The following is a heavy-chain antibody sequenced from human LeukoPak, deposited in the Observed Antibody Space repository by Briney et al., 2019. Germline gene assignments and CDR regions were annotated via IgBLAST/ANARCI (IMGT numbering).Heavy chain of an antibody. CDR2: IYYSGST. CDR3: ARGRITMVRGVIIMNAFDI. CDR1: GGSISSYY. Sequence: SETLSLTCTVSGGSISSYYWSWIRQPPGKGLEWIGYIYYSGSTNYNPSLRSRVTISVDTSKNQFSLKLSSVTAADTAVYYCARGRITMVRGVIIMNAFDIWGQGTMVTVSS. J-gene: IGHJ3*02. D-gene: IGHD3-10*01. V-gene: IGHV4-59*01.